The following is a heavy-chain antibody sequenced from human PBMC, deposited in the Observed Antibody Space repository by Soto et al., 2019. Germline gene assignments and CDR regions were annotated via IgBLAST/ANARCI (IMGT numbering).Heavy chain of an antibody. CDR3: AKDLYDYDSSGLPNLDY. D-gene: IGHD3-22*01. CDR2: ISYDGSNK. CDR1: GFTFSSYG. Sequence: QVQLVESGGGVVQPGRSLRLSCAASGFTFSSYGMHWVRQAPGKGLEWVAVISYDGSNKYYADSVKCRFTISRDNSKNSLYLKMNSLRADDTAVYYCAKDLYDYDSSGLPNLDYWGQGTLVTVSS. J-gene: IGHJ4*02. V-gene: IGHV3-30*18.